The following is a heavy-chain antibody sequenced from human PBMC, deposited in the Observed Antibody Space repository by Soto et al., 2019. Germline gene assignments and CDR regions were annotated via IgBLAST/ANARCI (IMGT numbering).Heavy chain of an antibody. J-gene: IGHJ1*01. CDR3: AKGVPGIAVAGTGYFQH. CDR2: ISTSGSGT. D-gene: IGHD6-19*01. Sequence: GGSLRLSCAASGFTFSSYAMSWVRQAPGKGLEWVSTISTSGSGTYYADSVKGRFTISRDNSKNTLYLQMNSLRAEDTAVYYCAKGVPGIAVAGTGYFQHWGQGTLVTV. V-gene: IGHV3-23*01. CDR1: GFTFSSYA.